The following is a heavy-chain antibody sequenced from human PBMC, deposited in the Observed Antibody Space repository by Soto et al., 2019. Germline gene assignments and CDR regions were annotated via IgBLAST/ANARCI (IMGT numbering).Heavy chain of an antibody. D-gene: IGHD2-21*02. V-gene: IGHV1-69*01. CDR2: IIPLFGTA. CDR1: GGTFSSYP. CDR3: ARGGNSDYYYGMNV. J-gene: IGHJ6*02. Sequence: QGQLVQAGGDVKKPGSSVKVSCKASGGTFSSYPISWVRQAPGQGLEWMGGIIPLFGTADYAQKFQGRVTFTADESTSTAYIELSSLRSEDTAVYYCARGGNSDYYYGMNVWGQGTTVTVSS.